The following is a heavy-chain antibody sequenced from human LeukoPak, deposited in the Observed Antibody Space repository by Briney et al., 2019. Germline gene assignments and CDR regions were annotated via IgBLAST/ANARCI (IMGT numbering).Heavy chain of an antibody. CDR1: GGSFSGYY. CDR2: INHSGST. Sequence: SETLSLTCAVYGGSFSGYYWSWIRQPPGKGLEWIGEINHSGSTNYNPSLKSRVTISVDTSKNQFSLKLSSVTAADTAVYYCARQRGSGWYHPHLFWGQGILVTVSS. V-gene: IGHV4-34*01. CDR3: ARQRGSGWYHPHLF. D-gene: IGHD6-19*01. J-gene: IGHJ4*02.